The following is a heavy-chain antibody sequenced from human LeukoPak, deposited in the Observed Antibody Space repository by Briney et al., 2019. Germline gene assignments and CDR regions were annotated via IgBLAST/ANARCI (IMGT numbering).Heavy chain of an antibody. CDR2: INHSGST. J-gene: IGHJ5*02. V-gene: IGHV4-34*01. CDR1: GGSLSGYY. CDR3: ARRPRGVAKVNWFDP. Sequence: SETLSLTCAVYGGSLSGYYSSWIRQPPGKGLEWIGEINHSGSTNYNPSLKSRVTISVDTSKNQFSLKLSSVTAADTAVYYCARRPRGVAKVNWFDPWGQGTLVTVSS. D-gene: IGHD3-10*01.